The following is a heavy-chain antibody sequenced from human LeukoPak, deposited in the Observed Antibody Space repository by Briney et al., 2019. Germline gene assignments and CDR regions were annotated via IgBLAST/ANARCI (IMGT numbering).Heavy chain of an antibody. J-gene: IGHJ4*02. D-gene: IGHD6-19*01. CDR2: ISGSGGST. CDR3: AKRYSSGWSPDS. V-gene: IGHV3-23*01. CDR1: GFSFSRYA. Sequence: GGSLRLSCAASGFSFSRYAMSWVRQAPGKGLEWVSGISGSGGSTYYADSVKGRFTISRDNSKNTLYLQMSSLRAEDTAVYYCAKRYSSGWSPDSWGQGTLVTVSS.